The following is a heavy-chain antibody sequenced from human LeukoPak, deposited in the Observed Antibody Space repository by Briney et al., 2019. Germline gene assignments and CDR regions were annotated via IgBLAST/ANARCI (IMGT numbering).Heavy chain of an antibody. J-gene: IGHJ4*02. D-gene: IGHD7-27*01. CDR3: ARETPGAGRFDY. V-gene: IGHV1-69*13. Sequence: SVKVSCKASGGTFSSYAISWVRQAPGQGLEWMGGIIPIFGTANYAQKFQGRVTITADESTSTAYMELSSLRSEDTAVYYCARETPGAGRFDYWGQGSLVTVSS. CDR2: IIPIFGTA. CDR1: GGTFSSYA.